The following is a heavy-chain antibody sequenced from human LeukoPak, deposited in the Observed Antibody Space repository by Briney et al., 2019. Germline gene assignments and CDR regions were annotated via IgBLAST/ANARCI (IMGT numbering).Heavy chain of an antibody. D-gene: IGHD1-26*01. V-gene: IGHV1-69*05. J-gene: IGHJ4*02. Sequence: SVKVSCKASGGTFSSYAISWVRQAPGQGLEWMGGIIPIFGTANYAQKFQGRVTITTDESTSTAYMELSSLRSEDTAVYYCARGRGSYYHFDYWGQGTLVTVSS. CDR3: ARGRGSYYHFDY. CDR1: GGTFSSYA. CDR2: IIPIFGTA.